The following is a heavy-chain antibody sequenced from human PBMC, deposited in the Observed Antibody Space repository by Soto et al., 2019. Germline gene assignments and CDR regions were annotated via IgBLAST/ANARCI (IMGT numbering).Heavy chain of an antibody. V-gene: IGHV4-30-4*01. CDR3: ARVQPLIAWFDP. D-gene: IGHD2-15*01. Sequence: QVQLQESGPGLVKPSQTLSLTCTVSGGSISSGDYYWSWIRQPPGKGLEWIGYIYYSGSTYYNPSLKSRVTISEDTSKNQSSLKLSSVTAADTAVYYCARVQPLIAWFDPWGQGTLVTVSS. J-gene: IGHJ5*02. CDR1: GGSISSGDYY. CDR2: IYYSGST.